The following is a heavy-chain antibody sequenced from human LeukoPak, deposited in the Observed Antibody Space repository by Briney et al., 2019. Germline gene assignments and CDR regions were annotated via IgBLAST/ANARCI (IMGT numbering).Heavy chain of an antibody. J-gene: IGHJ4*02. V-gene: IGHV3-66*01. CDR3: ARVKDFDY. CDR1: GFSVSSNY. CDR2: IYSGGST. Sequence: GGSLRLSCVVSGFSVSSNYISWVRQAPGKGLEWVSVIYSGGSTYYADSVRGRFIISRDNSKKKVYLQMNSLRAEDTAVYYCARVKDFDYWGQGTLVTVSS.